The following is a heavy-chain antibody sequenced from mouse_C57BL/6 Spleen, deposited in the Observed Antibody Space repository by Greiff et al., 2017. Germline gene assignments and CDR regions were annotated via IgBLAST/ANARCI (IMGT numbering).Heavy chain of an antibody. CDR2: ISYDGSN. Sequence: EVKVEESGPGLVKPSQSLSLTCSVTGYSITSGYYWNWIRQFPGNKLEWMGYISYDGSNNYNPSLKNRISITRDTSKNQFFLKLNSVTTEDTATYYCAIYYDYGWFAYWGQGTLVTVSA. CDR3: AIYYDYGWFAY. CDR1: GYSITSGYY. V-gene: IGHV3-6*01. D-gene: IGHD2-4*01. J-gene: IGHJ3*01.